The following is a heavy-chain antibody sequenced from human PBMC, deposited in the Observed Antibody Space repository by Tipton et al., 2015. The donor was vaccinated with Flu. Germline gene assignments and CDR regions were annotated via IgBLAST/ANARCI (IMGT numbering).Heavy chain of an antibody. Sequence: QLVQSGAEVKKPGSSVKISCKASGGTFSSYSISWVRQVPGQGLEWMGRIIPIFGTANYAQKFQGRVTITADESTSTAYLELSSLRAEDTAVYYCARVGGDYYDSSGYERLDYWGQGTLVTVSS. CDR1: GGTFSSYS. CDR3: ARVGGDYYDSSGYERLDY. CDR2: IIPIFGTA. D-gene: IGHD3-22*01. J-gene: IGHJ4*02. V-gene: IGHV1-69*18.